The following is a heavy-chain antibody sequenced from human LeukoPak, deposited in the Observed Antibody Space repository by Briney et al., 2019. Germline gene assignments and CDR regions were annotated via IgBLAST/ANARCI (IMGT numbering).Heavy chain of an antibody. CDR3: ARGLKHDYKGGPWFDP. D-gene: IGHD4-11*01. J-gene: IGHJ5*02. CDR2: IYSDNT. CDR1: GFTVSSNS. Sequence: PGGSLRLSCTVSGFTVSSNSMSWVRQAPGKGLEWVSLIYSDNTHYSDSVKGRFTISRDNSKNTLYLQMNSLRAEDTAVYYCARGLKHDYKGGPWFDPWGQGTLVTVSS. V-gene: IGHV3-53*01.